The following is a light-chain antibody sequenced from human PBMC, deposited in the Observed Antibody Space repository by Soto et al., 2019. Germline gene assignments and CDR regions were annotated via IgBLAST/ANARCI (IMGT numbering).Light chain of an antibody. J-gene: IGLJ1*01. Sequence: QSVLTQPASVSGSPGQSITISCTGTSXDVGGYNFVSWFQHHPGKAPKVMIYEVSNRPSGVSNRFSGSKSGNTASLTISGLQAEDEADYYCTSYTSSSIFYVFGTGTKVTVL. CDR3: TSYTSSSIFYV. CDR1: SXDVGGYNF. V-gene: IGLV2-14*01. CDR2: EVS.